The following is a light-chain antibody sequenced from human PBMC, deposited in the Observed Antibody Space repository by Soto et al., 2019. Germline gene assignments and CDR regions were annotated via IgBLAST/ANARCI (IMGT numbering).Light chain of an antibody. CDR3: QQYNNWPPIT. Sequence: EIVMTQSPASLCVSPGERATLSCRASQSVSSNLAWYQQKPGQAPRLLIYGASTRATGISARFSGSGSGTEFALTISSLQSEDFAVYYCQQYNNWPPITFGGGTKVEIK. V-gene: IGKV3-15*01. CDR1: QSVSSN. CDR2: GAS. J-gene: IGKJ4*01.